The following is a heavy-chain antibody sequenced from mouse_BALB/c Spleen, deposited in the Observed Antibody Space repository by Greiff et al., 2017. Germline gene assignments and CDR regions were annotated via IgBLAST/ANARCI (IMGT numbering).Heavy chain of an antibody. D-gene: IGHD2-10*02. J-gene: IGHJ2*01. CDR3: ARWEYGNYGFDY. CDR1: GYSITSDYA. V-gene: IGHV3-2*02. Sequence: EVKLVESGPGLVKPSQSLSLTCTVTGYSITSDYAWNWIRQFPGNKLEWMGYISYSGSTSYNPSLKSRISITRDTSKNQFFLQLNSVTTEDTATYYCARWEYGNYGFDYWGQGTTLTVSS. CDR2: ISYSGST.